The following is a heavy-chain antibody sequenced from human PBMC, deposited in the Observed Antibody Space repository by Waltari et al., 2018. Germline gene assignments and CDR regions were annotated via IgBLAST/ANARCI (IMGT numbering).Heavy chain of an antibody. CDR3: ARRWVGAPFDP. CDR1: AGSFSGSY. J-gene: IGHJ5*02. Sequence: QVQLQQWGAGLLKPSATLSLTCAVYAGSFSGSYWSWIRQAPGTGLEWIGEINHSGSTNYNPSLKSRVTISVDTSKNQFSLKLSSVTAADTAVYYCARRWVGAPFDPWGQGTLVTVSS. V-gene: IGHV4-34*01. D-gene: IGHD1-26*01. CDR2: INHSGST.